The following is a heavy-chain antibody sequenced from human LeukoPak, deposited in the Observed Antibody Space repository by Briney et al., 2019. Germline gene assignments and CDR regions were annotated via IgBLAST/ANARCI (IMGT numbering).Heavy chain of an antibody. D-gene: IGHD3-9*01. V-gene: IGHV3-23*01. CDR3: AKDISYYDILTGIVPDY. CDR2: ISGSGGST. Sequence: PGGSLRLSCAASGFTFSSYAMSWVRQAPGKGLEWVSAISGSGGSTYYADSVKGRFTISRDNSKNTLYLQMNSLRAEDTAVYYCAKDISYYDILTGIVPDYWGQGTLVTVSS. CDR1: GFTFSSYA. J-gene: IGHJ4*02.